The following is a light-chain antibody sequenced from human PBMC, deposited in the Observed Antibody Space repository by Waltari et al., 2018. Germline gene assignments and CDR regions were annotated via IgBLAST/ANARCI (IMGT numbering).Light chain of an antibody. CDR3: SSYTNSSTYV. Sequence: QSALTQPASVSGSPGQSITISCTGTNRDAGGYNHVSWYQQRPGKAPQLLVSEVTNRPSGFSNRFSGSKSDNTASLTISGLLAEDEADYYCSSYTNSSTYVFGTGTKVTVL. J-gene: IGLJ1*01. CDR2: EVT. V-gene: IGLV2-14*01. CDR1: NRDAGGYNH.